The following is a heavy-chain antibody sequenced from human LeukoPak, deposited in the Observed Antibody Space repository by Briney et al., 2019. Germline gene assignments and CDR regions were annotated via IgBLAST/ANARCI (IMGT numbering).Heavy chain of an antibody. Sequence: PGGSLLLSCAASGFTFSSCWMSWVRQAPGKGLEWVANIKEEGSEKYYVDSVKGRFTISRDNAKNSLSPQMNSLRAEDTAVYYCARFSQLASNDYWGQGTLVTVSS. D-gene: IGHD6-6*01. J-gene: IGHJ4*02. CDR3: ARFSQLASNDY. CDR2: IKEEGSEK. CDR1: GFTFSSCW. V-gene: IGHV3-7*01.